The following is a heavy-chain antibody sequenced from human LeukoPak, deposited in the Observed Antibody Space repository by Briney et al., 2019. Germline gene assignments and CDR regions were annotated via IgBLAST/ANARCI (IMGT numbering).Heavy chain of an antibody. D-gene: IGHD1-1*01. CDR1: GFTFSDYS. V-gene: IGHV3-48*04. CDR3: ARDHNYAFDN. Sequence: GGSLRLSCAASGFTFSDYSMNWVRQAPGKGLEWISYVRISSGNTKYADSVKGRFTISGDSARNSLYLQMSSLRVEDTAVYYCARDHNYAFDNWGQGTLVTVSS. CDR2: VRISSGNT. J-gene: IGHJ4*02.